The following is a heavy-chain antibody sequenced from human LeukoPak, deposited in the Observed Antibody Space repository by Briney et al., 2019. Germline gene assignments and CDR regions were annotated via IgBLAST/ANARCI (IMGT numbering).Heavy chain of an antibody. Sequence: PGGSLRLSCAASGFTFSDYYMSWIRQAPGKGLEWVSYISSSSSYTNYADSVKGRFTISRDNAKNSLYLQMNSLRAEDTAVYYCARDDGYYYGTSGYSIVFDYWGQGTLVTVSS. CDR2: ISSSSSYT. CDR1: GFTFSDYY. CDR3: ARDDGYYYGTSGYSIVFDY. V-gene: IGHV3-11*05. D-gene: IGHD3-22*01. J-gene: IGHJ4*02.